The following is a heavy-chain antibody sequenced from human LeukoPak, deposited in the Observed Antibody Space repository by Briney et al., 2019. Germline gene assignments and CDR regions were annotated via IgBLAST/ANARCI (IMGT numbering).Heavy chain of an antibody. V-gene: IGHV3-7*04. J-gene: IGHJ4*02. Sequence: GGSLRLSCAASGFTFSSYWMSWVRQAPGKGLEWVANIKQDGSEKYYVDSVKGRFTISRDNAKNSLYLQMNSLRAEDTAVYYCARGGTYYYGSGTYSDYWGQGTLVTVSS. CDR2: IKQDGSEK. CDR1: GFTFSSYW. CDR3: ARGGTYYYGSGTYSDY. D-gene: IGHD3-10*01.